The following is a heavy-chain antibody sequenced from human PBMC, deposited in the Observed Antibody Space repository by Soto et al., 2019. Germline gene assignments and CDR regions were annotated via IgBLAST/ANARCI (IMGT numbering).Heavy chain of an antibody. D-gene: IGHD6-19*01. CDR1: GYTLTELS. V-gene: IGHV1-24*01. CDR3: ARDEGIAVAGPRGGAYYYYGMDV. J-gene: IGHJ6*02. Sequence: ASVKVSCKVSGYTLTELSMHWVRQAPGKGLEWMGGLDPEDGETIYAQKFQGRVTMTEDTSTDTAYMELSSLRSDDTAVYYCARDEGIAVAGPRGGAYYYYGMDVWGQGTTVTVSS. CDR2: LDPEDGET.